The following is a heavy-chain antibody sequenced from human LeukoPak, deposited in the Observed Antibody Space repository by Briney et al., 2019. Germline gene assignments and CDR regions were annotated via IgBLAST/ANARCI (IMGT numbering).Heavy chain of an antibody. CDR1: GGAFSNYG. D-gene: IGHD1-14*01. J-gene: IGHJ4*02. CDR2: IIPIFGKP. CDR3: AAVARTLVFDY. Sequence: SVKVSCKASGGAFSNYGISWVRQAPGQGLEWMGGIIPIFGKPNYAQKFQGRVTITADKSTNTAYMEMSRLRREDTAVYYCAAVARTLVFDYWGQGTLVTVSS. V-gene: IGHV1-69*06.